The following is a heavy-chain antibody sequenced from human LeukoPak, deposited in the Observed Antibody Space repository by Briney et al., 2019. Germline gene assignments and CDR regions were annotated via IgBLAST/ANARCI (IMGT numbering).Heavy chain of an antibody. CDR2: ISSSGSTI. V-gene: IGHV3-48*03. D-gene: IGHD3-3*01. CDR3: ARAAIKNYDFWSGYHERNKNYYYMDV. J-gene: IGHJ6*03. CDR1: GFTFSSYE. Sequence: GGSLRLSCAASGFTFSSYEMNWVRQAPGKGLEWVSYISSSGSTIYYADSVKGRFTISRDNAKNSLYLQMNSLRAEDTAVYYCARAAIKNYDFWSGYHERNKNYYYMDVWGKGTTVTVSS.